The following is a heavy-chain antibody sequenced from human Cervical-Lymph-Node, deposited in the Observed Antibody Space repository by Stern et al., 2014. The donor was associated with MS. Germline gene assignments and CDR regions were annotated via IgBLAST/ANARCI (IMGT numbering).Heavy chain of an antibody. V-gene: IGHV1-69*06. CDR3: ARGGGLVGYFDY. CDR2: ITPVFGTT. CDR1: GDTFSSYA. D-gene: IGHD1-26*01. Sequence: VQLVESGAEVKKPGSSVKVSCKASGDTFSSYAINWVRQVPVQGLEWMGGITPVFGTTNYAQKFQGRVTITADKSTNTAYMELMTLRSEDTAVYYCARGGGLVGYFDYWGQGTLVSVSS. J-gene: IGHJ4*02.